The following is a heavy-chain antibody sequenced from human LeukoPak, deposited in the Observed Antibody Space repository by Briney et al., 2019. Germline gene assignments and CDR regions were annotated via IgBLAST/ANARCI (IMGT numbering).Heavy chain of an antibody. Sequence: GGSLRLSCAASGFTFSSYGMHWVRQAPGKGLEWVAVISYDGSSKYYADSVKGRFTISRDNSKNTLYLQMYSLRAEDTAVYYCAKDPHFDRIAAAGVFDYWGQGTLVTVSS. D-gene: IGHD6-13*01. CDR3: AKDPHFDRIAAAGVFDY. CDR2: ISYDGSSK. CDR1: GFTFSSYG. V-gene: IGHV3-30*18. J-gene: IGHJ4*02.